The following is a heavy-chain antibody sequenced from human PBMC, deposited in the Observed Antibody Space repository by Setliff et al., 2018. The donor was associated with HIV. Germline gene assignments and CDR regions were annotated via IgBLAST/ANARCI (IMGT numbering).Heavy chain of an antibody. CDR1: GGSFSDSY. V-gene: IGHV4-34*01. D-gene: IGHD3-22*01. J-gene: IGHJ6*03. CDR2: ISHSGSA. CDR3: ARVRIGYYFQRPDYYYMDV. Sequence: PSVTLSLTCGVYGGSFSDSYYTWIRQPPGKGLEWIGHISHSGSATYNSSLKSRVTISVDTSKNQFSLKLTSVTAADTAVYYCARVRIGYYFQRPDYYYMDVWGKGTTVTVSS.